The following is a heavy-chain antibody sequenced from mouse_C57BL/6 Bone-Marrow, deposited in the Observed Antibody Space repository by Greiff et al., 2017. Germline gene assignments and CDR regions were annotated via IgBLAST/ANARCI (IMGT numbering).Heavy chain of an antibody. CDR1: GYTFTDYE. Sequence: QVQLQQSGAELVRPGASVTLSCKASGYTFTDYEMHWVKQTPVHGLEWIGAIDPETGGTAYNQKFKGKAILTADKSSSTAYMELRSLTSEDSAVYYCTRWEANWELAWFAYWGQGTLVTGSA. V-gene: IGHV1-15*01. CDR2: IDPETGGT. J-gene: IGHJ3*01. D-gene: IGHD4-1*01. CDR3: TRWEANWELAWFAY.